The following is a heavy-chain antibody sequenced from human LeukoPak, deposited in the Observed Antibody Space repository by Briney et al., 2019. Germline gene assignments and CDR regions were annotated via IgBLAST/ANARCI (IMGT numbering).Heavy chain of an antibody. CDR2: IYHSGST. V-gene: IGHV4-39*01. J-gene: IGHJ4*02. CDR3: ARQVCSSISCYVDY. D-gene: IGHD2-2*01. CDR1: RGSISSSSYY. Sequence: SETLSLTCTVSRGSISSSSYYWAWIRQPPRKGLEWIGMIYHSGSTYYNPSLKSRVTISVDTSKNQFSLKLSSVTAADTAVYYCARQVCSSISCYVDYWGQRTLVTVSS.